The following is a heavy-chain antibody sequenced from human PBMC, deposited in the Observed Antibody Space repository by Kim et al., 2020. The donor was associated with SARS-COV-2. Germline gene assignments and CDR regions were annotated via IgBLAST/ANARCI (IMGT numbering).Heavy chain of an antibody. J-gene: IGHJ5*02. Sequence: GGSLRLSCAASGLPFRNYGMHWVRQAPGKGLEWVADISYDGTIQYYGDSVEGRFTISRDNSKNTLYLQMNSLRLEDTAVHYCAKGPIAVVPGGKMWLDPWGQGTLVTVSS. CDR1: GLPFRNYG. V-gene: IGHV3-30*18. D-gene: IGHD2-2*01. CDR2: ISYDGTIQ. CDR3: AKGPIAVVPGGKMWLDP.